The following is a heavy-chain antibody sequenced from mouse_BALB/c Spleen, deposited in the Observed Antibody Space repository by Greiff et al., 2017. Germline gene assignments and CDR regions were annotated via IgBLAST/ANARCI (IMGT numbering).Heavy chain of an antibody. Sequence: EVKLMESGPSLVKPSQTLSLTCSVTGDSITSGYWNWIRKFPGNKLEYMGYISYSGSTYYNPSLKSRISITRDTSKNQYYLQLNSVTTEDTATYYCARVGDYGNFSFAYWGQGTLVTVSA. J-gene: IGHJ3*01. V-gene: IGHV3-8*02. CDR3: ARVGDYGNFSFAY. D-gene: IGHD2-1*01. CDR2: ISYSGST. CDR1: GDSITSGY.